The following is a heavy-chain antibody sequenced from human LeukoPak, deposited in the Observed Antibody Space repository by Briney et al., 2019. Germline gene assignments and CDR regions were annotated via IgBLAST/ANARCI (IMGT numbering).Heavy chain of an antibody. CDR3: AADSYYYDSSGYHHDFDY. D-gene: IGHD3-22*01. CDR1: GFTFTSSA. J-gene: IGHJ4*02. Sequence: ASVKVSCKASGFTFTSSAMQWVRQARGQRLEWIGWIVVGSGNTNYAQKFQERVTITRDMSTSTAYVELSSPRSEDTAVYYCAADSYYYDSSGYHHDFDYWGQGTLVTVSS. V-gene: IGHV1-58*02. CDR2: IVVGSGNT.